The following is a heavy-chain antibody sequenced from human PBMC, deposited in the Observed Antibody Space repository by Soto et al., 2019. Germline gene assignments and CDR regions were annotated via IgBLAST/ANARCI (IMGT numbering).Heavy chain of an antibody. D-gene: IGHD2-15*01. CDR1: GFTFSNYW. V-gene: IGHV3-74*01. Sequence: EVQLVESGGGLVQPGGSLRLSCAASGFTFSNYWMYWVRQAPGKGLVWVSRINSDGSTSSYADSVKGRFTISRDNAKSTVYLQMNSLRAEATAVYYCARRYCVGGSRYSLAGYYYYAMGVWGKGTTVTVLS. J-gene: IGHJ6*04. CDR2: INSDGSTS. CDR3: ARRYCVGGSRYSLAGYYYYAMGV.